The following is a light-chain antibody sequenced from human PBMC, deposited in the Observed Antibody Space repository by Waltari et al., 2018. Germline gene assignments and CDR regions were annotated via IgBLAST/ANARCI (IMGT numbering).Light chain of an antibody. Sequence: DIQLTQSPSSLSASVGDRVTITCRASQGISSWLAWYQQKPGKAPNLLIYKASSLQGGVPSRFSGSGSGTDFTLTISSLQPEDFATYYCQQYNSAPYSFGQGTKVEIK. V-gene: IGKV1-12*01. J-gene: IGKJ2*03. CDR1: QGISSW. CDR2: KAS. CDR3: QQYNSAPYS.